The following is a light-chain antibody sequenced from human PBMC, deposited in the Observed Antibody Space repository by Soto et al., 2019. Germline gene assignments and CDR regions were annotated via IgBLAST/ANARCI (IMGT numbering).Light chain of an antibody. CDR2: GAF. J-gene: IGKJ3*01. CDR3: QQAKTYPRT. Sequence: DIQMTQSPSSVSASVGDRVTITCRTSQDIRGYLLWFQQKPGKAPKLLISGAFALQSGVPSRFSGSGSGTVFTLTISSLQLGDFATYYCQQAKTYPRTFGPGTRVDI. CDR1: QDIRGY. V-gene: IGKV1-12*01.